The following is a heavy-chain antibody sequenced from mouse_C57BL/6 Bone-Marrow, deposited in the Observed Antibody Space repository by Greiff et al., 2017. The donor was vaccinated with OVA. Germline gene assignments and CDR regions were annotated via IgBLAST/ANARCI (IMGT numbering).Heavy chain of an antibody. CDR2: INPNNGGT. CDR3: ARGVYYGSSPYAMDY. J-gene: IGHJ4*01. V-gene: IGHV1-18*01. Sequence: VQLQQSGPELVKPGASVKIPCKASGYTFTDYNMDWVKQSHGKSLEWIGDINPNNGGTIYNQKFKGKATLTVDKSSSTAYMELRSLTSEDTAVYYCARGVYYGSSPYAMDYWGQGTSVTVSS. D-gene: IGHD1-1*01. CDR1: GYTFTDYN.